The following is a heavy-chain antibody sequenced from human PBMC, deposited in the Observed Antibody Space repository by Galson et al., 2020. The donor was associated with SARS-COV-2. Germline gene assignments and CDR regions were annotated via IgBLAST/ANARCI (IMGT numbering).Heavy chain of an antibody. V-gene: IGHV4-61*02. J-gene: IGHJ3*02. D-gene: IGHD6-13*01. CDR1: GGSISSGSYY. Sequence: SETLSLTCTVSGGSISSGSYYWSWIRQPAGKGLEWIGRIYTSGSTNYNPSLKSRVTISVDTSKNQFSLKLSSVTAADTAVYYCAREAPNPSSSWYFLRTAFDIWGQGTMVTVSS. CDR3: AREAPNPSSSWYFLRTAFDI. CDR2: IYTSGST.